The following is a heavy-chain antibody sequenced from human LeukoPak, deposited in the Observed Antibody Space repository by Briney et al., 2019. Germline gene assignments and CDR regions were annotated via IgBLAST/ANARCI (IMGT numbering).Heavy chain of an antibody. Sequence: SETLSLTCNASGGTISSYYWSWIRQPPGKGLEWIGYIYYSGSTNYNPSLKSRVTISVDTSKNQLSLKLSSVTAADTAVYYCARGYYDILTSDAFDIWGQGTMVTVSS. V-gene: IGHV4-59*01. CDR3: ARGYYDILTSDAFDI. CDR2: IYYSGST. D-gene: IGHD3-9*01. CDR1: GGTISSYY. J-gene: IGHJ3*02.